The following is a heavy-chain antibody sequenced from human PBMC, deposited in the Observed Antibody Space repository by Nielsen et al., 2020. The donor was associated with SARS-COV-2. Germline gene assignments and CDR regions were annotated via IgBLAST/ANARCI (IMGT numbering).Heavy chain of an antibody. V-gene: IGHV7-4-1*02. J-gene: IGHJ6*02. CDR2: VNTNTGNP. CDR3: ARAPMVRGVLYYYGMDV. D-gene: IGHD3-10*01. Sequence: ASVKVSCKASGYTFTSYDINWVRQATGQGLEWMGWVNTNTGNPTYAQGFTGRFVFSLDTSVSTAYLQISSLKAEDTAVYYCARAPMVRGVLYYYGMDVWGQGTTVTVSS. CDR1: GYTFTSYD.